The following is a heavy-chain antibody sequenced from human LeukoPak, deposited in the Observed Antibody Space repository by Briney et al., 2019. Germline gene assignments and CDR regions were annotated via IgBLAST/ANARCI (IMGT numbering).Heavy chain of an antibody. CDR1: GFTFSNAW. D-gene: IGHD3-10*01. CDR2: IKSKTDGGTT. Sequence: GRSLRLSCAAAGFTFSNAWMSWVRQAPGKGLEWVGRIKSKTDGGTTDYAAPVKGRFTISRDDSKNTLYLQMNSLKTEDTAVYDITTGGKVRGVSSTAVGYWGQGTLVTVSS. CDR3: TTGGKVRGVSSTAVGY. V-gene: IGHV3-15*01. J-gene: IGHJ4*02.